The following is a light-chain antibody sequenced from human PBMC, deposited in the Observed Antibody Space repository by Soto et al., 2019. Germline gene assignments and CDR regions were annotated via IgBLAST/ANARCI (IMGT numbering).Light chain of an antibody. V-gene: IGLV2-14*03. Sequence: QSVLTQPASVSGSLGQSITISCTGTSSDVGGYIFVSWYQQHPGKAPKLLIYEVSNRPSGVSNRFSGSRSDNTASLTISGLQAEDEADYYCTSFTSSTTPYVFGTGPRSPS. J-gene: IGLJ1*01. CDR2: EVS. CDR3: TSFTSSTTPYV. CDR1: SSDVGGYIF.